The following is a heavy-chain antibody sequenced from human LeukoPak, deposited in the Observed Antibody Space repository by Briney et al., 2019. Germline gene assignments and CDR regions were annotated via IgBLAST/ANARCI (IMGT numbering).Heavy chain of an antibody. CDR1: GFSFRGYY. Sequence: GGSLRLSCAASGFSFRGYYMSWIRQAPGKGLEWVAYISDSGSYTNHADSVRGRFTISRDNAKKSLFLQTINLRADDTAVYFCARTVGRGPGGHFDYWGQGALVTVSS. CDR2: ISDSGSYT. CDR3: ARTVGRGPGGHFDY. D-gene: IGHD4-23*01. J-gene: IGHJ4*02. V-gene: IGHV3-11*03.